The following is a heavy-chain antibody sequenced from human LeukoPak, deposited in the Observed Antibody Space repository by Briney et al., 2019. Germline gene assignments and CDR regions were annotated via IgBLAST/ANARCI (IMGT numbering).Heavy chain of an antibody. D-gene: IGHD6-13*01. J-gene: IGHJ6*02. CDR1: GFTVSSNY. V-gene: IGHV3-53*01. CDR2: IYSGGST. Sequence: GGSLRLSCAASGFTVSSNYMSWVRQAPGKGLEWVSVIYSGGSTYYADSVKGRFTISRDNSKNTLYLQMNSLRAEDTAVYYCAREQIDGYSSSWYDYYGMDVWGQGTTVTVSS. CDR3: AREQIDGYSSSWYDYYGMDV.